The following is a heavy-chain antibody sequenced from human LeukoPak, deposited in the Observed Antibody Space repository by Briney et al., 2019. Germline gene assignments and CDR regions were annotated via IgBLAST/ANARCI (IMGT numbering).Heavy chain of an antibody. CDR1: GFTYSSYE. Sequence: PGGSLRLSCAASGFTYSSYEMNWVRQPPGKGLEWVSYISSSGSTIYYADSVKGRFTISRDNAMNSLYLQMNSLRAEDTAVYYCARVSYGGSLDYWGQGTLVTVSS. J-gene: IGHJ4*02. CDR2: ISSSGSTI. D-gene: IGHD1-26*01. CDR3: ARVSYGGSLDY. V-gene: IGHV3-48*03.